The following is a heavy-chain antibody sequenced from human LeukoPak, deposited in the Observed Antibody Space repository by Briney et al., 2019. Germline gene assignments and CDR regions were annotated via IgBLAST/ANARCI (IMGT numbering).Heavy chain of an antibody. CDR3: ARSDSSGYYYVS. CDR1: GGFLSSGGYY. J-gene: IGHJ5*02. Sequence: SETLSLTCTVSGGFLSSGGYYWTWIRQHPGQGLEWIGYIYYSGRTYYNPSLKSRLSISVDTSKNQFSLNLTSVTAADTAVYYCARSDSSGYYYVSWGQGTLVTVSS. D-gene: IGHD3-22*01. V-gene: IGHV4-31*03. CDR2: IYYSGRT.